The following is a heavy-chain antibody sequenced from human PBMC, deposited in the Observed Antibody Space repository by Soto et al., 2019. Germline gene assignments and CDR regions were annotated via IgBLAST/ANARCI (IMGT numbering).Heavy chain of an antibody. CDR1: GFSFYNSW. D-gene: IGHD3-10*01. CDR2: IYPDDSDT. Sequence: PGESLKISCTGSGFSFYNSWIVWVRQKPGKGLEWMGIIYPDDSDTRYNPSFQGHVTMSADKSINTAYLQWGSLKASDTAMYYCGRHRGIMSTRGPVDFWGQGTLVTVSS. J-gene: IGHJ4*02. CDR3: GRHRGIMSTRGPVDF. V-gene: IGHV5-51*01.